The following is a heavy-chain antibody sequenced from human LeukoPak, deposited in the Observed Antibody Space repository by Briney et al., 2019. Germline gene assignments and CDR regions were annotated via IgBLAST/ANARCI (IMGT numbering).Heavy chain of an antibody. D-gene: IGHD3-3*01. CDR2: ISGSGGST. J-gene: IGHJ6*02. CDR3: AKLESPYNYYGMDV. V-gene: IGHV3-23*01. Sequence: GGSLRLSCAAAGFTFSSNAMSWVRQPPGRGLEWVSGISGSGGSTYYADSVKGRFTISRDKSKNTLYLQMNSLRVEDTAVYYCAKLESPYNYYGMDVWGQGTTVTVSS. CDR1: GFTFSSNA.